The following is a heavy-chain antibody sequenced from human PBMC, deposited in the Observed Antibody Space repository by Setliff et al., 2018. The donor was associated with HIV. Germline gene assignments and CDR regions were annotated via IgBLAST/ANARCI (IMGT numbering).Heavy chain of an antibody. V-gene: IGHV1-3*01. CDR1: GYTFATYS. J-gene: IGHJ4*01. Sequence: VASVKVSCKASGYTFATYSIHWVRQAPGQSLEWMGWINVGKGDTKYSQAFQDRITITGDTSANTAYMELSSLRSDDTAVYFCARGALLAVFDFDHWGHGTLVTVSS. CDR2: INVGKGDT. D-gene: IGHD3-3*02. CDR3: ARGALLAVFDFDH.